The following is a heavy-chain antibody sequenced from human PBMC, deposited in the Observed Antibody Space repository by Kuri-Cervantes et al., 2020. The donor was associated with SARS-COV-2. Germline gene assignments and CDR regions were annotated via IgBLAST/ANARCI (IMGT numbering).Heavy chain of an antibody. CDR1: GGSISSYY. V-gene: IGHV4-4*07. J-gene: IGHJ5*02. CDR2: IYTSGST. Sequence: ESLKISCTVSGGSISSYYWSWIRQPAGKGLEWIGRIYTSGSTNYNPSLKSRVTMSVDKSKNQFSLKLSSVTAADTAVYYCARRIEGAWFDPWGQGTLVTVSS. CDR3: ARRIEGAWFDP.